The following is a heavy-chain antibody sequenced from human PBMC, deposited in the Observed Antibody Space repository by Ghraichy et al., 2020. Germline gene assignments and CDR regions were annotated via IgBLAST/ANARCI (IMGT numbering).Heavy chain of an antibody. V-gene: IGHV4-38-2*02. J-gene: IGHJ6*02. CDR1: GYSISSGYY. D-gene: IGHD2-15*01. Sequence: SQTLSLTCTVSGYSISSGYYWGWIRQPPGKGLEWIGSIYHSGSTYYNPSLKSRVTISVDTSKNQFSLKRSSVTAADTAVYYCAREETGGYCSGGSCYSRIGMDVWVQGTTVTVSS. CDR2: IYHSGST. CDR3: AREETGGYCSGGSCYSRIGMDV.